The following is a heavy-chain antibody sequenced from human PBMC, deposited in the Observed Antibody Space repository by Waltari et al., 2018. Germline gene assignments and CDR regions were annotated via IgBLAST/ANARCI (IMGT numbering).Heavy chain of an antibody. CDR1: GFRFRTFR. J-gene: IGHJ4*02. V-gene: IGHV3-7*04. Sequence: EVQLVDSGGGLVQPGGSLRLSCAASGFRFRTFRRSWVRQAPGKGLEWVANINVDGTEKYYVDSVKGRFTISRDNAKSSVYLQMNRLRVEDTAVYYCARVASSSWYYWGQGTLVTVSS. D-gene: IGHD6-13*01. CDR2: INVDGTEK. CDR3: ARVASSSWYY.